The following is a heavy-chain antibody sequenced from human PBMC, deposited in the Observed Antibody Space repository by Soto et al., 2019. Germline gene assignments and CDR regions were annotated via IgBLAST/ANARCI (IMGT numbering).Heavy chain of an antibody. V-gene: IGHV1-18*01. CDR3: ARDIAGGEDI. J-gene: IGHJ3*02. CDR2: IGVYNGNT. Sequence: QVQLVQSGAEVKKPGASVKVSCKASGYNFNNYGVTWVRQAPGQGLEWMGWIGVYNGNTKYPQKVQGRVTVTADTSTSTAYMALRSLTSDDTAVYYCARDIAGGEDIWGQGTMVTVSS. CDR1: GYNFNNYG. D-gene: IGHD1-26*01.